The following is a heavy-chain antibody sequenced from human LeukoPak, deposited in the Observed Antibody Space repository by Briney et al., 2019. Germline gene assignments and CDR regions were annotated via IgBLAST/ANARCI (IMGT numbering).Heavy chain of an antibody. V-gene: IGHV4-34*01. Sequence: SETLSLTCAVYGASFSGYYWSWIRKPPAKGLELNGEINHTGNTNYNPSLKSRVTISVDTSKNQSSLKLSSVTAADTAVYYCARSPSGVLEWLFPFDPWGQGTLVTVPS. J-gene: IGHJ5*02. CDR2: INHTGNT. CDR1: GASFSGYY. D-gene: IGHD3-3*01. CDR3: ARSPSGVLEWLFPFDP.